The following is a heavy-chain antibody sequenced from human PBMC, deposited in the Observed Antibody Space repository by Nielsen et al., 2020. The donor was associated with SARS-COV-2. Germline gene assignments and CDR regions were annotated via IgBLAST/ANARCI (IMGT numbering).Heavy chain of an antibody. CDR3: AKGTVLDY. D-gene: IGHD1-1*01. Sequence: GGSLRLSCAATGFIFSDYYMTWIRQAPGKGLEWVSHMSGSGSSIYYADSVKGRFTISRDNAGNSLYLQMNSLRAEDTAIYYCAKGTVLDYWGQGTLVTVSS. CDR2: MSGSGSSI. V-gene: IGHV3-11*04. CDR1: GFIFSDYY. J-gene: IGHJ4*02.